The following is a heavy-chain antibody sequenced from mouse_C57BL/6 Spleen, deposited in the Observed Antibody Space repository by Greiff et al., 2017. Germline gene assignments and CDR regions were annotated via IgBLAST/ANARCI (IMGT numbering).Heavy chain of an antibody. V-gene: IGHV1-61*01. CDR1: GYTFTSYW. CDR3: ARGGNYPFAY. CDR2: IYPSDSET. D-gene: IGHD2-1*01. J-gene: IGHJ3*01. Sequence: QVQLQQPGAELVRPGSSVKLSCKASGYTFTSYWMDWVQQRPGQGLEWIGNIYPSDSETHYNQKFKDKATLTVDKSSSTAYMQLSSLTSEDSAVYYCARGGNYPFAYWGQGTLVTVSA.